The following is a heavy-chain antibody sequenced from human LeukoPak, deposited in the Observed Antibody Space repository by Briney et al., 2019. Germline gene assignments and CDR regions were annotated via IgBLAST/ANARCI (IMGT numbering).Heavy chain of an antibody. CDR3: ARDLGPYDFCNSRTSSYFDY. D-gene: IGHD3-3*01. V-gene: IGHV4-59*01. CDR1: GGSISSYY. Sequence: PSETLSLTCTVSGGSISSYYWSWIRQPPGKGLEWIGYIYYSGSTNYNPSLKSRVTISVDTSKNQFSLKLSSVTAADTAVYYCARDLGPYDFCNSRTSSYFDYWGQGTLVTVSS. CDR2: IYYSGST. J-gene: IGHJ4*02.